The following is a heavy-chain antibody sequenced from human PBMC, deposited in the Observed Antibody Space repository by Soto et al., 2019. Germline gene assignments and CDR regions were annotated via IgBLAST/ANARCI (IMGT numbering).Heavy chain of an antibody. CDR2: IYPGDSDT. Sequence: GESLKISCKGSGYSFTSYWIGWVRQMPGKGLEWMGIIYPGDSDTRYSPSFQGQVTISADKSISTAYLQWSSLKASDTAMYYCARSLEGFRITGTTSTFDIWGQGTMVTVSS. D-gene: IGHD1-7*01. CDR3: ARSLEGFRITGTTSTFDI. CDR1: GYSFTSYW. V-gene: IGHV5-51*01. J-gene: IGHJ3*02.